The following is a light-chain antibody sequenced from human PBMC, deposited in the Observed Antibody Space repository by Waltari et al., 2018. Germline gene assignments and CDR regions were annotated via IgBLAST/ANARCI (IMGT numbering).Light chain of an antibody. Sequence: EIVLTQSPGTLSLSPGDRATLSCRASQSVASSYLAWYQQKPGQAPRLLIYGASSRAIGIPDRFSGSGSGTDFTLTISRLEPEDFAVYYCQQYGSSPFTFGGGTKVEIK. CDR1: QSVASSY. V-gene: IGKV3-20*01. CDR3: QQYGSSPFT. J-gene: IGKJ4*01. CDR2: GAS.